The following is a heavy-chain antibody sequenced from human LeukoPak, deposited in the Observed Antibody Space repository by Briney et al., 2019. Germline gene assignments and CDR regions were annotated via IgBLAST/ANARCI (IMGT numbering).Heavy chain of an antibody. D-gene: IGHD1-26*01. V-gene: IGHV3-30*04. J-gene: IGHJ6*02. Sequence: PGGSLRLSCAASGFTFSNYAMHWVRQAPDKGLEWVAVVSYDGSNRYYADSVKGRFTVSRDNSKNTLFLQMNSLRAEDTAVYYCAREGATDDGMDVWGQGTTVTVSS. CDR3: AREGATDDGMDV. CDR2: VSYDGSNR. CDR1: GFTFSNYA.